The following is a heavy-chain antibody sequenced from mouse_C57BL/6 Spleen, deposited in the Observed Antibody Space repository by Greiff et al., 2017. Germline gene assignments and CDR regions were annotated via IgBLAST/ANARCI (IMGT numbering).Heavy chain of an antibody. D-gene: IGHD1-3*01. J-gene: IGHJ1*03. CDR3: AREEDNYCWYFDV. CDR1: GYTFTSYG. V-gene: IGHV1-81*01. CDR2: IYPRSGNT. Sequence: QVQLKESGAELARPGASVKLFCKASGYTFTSYGISWVKQRTGQGLEWIGEIYPRSGNTYYNEKFKGKATLTADKSSSTAYMELRSLTSEDSAVYFCAREEDNYCWYFDVWGTGTTVTVSS.